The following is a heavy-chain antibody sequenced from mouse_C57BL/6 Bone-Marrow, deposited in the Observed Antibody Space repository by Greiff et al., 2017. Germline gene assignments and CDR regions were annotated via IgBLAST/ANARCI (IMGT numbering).Heavy chain of an antibody. Sequence: EVKLMESGGDLVKPGGSLKLSCAASGFTFSSYGMSWVRQTPDKRLEWVATISSGGSYTYYPDSVKGRFTISRDNAKNTRYLQMSSLKSEDTAMYYCARRGGGYAMDYWGQGTSVTVSS. CDR2: ISSGGSYT. CDR3: ARRGGGYAMDY. CDR1: GFTFSSYG. V-gene: IGHV5-6*02. J-gene: IGHJ4*01.